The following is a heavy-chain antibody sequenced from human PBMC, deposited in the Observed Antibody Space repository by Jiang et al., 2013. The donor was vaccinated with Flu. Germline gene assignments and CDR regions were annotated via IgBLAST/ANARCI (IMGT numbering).Heavy chain of an antibody. CDR2: INTNTGNP. Sequence: QSGSELKKPGASVKVSCKASGYTFTSYAMNWVRQAPGQGLEWMGWINTNTGNPTYAQGLTGRFVFSLDTSVSTAYLQISSLKAEDTAVYYCARDLRPIYYYDSSGYYYDYWGQGTLVTVSS. CDR3: ARDLRPIYYYDSSGYYYDY. J-gene: IGHJ4*02. V-gene: IGHV7-4-1*02. D-gene: IGHD3-22*01. CDR1: GYTFTSYA.